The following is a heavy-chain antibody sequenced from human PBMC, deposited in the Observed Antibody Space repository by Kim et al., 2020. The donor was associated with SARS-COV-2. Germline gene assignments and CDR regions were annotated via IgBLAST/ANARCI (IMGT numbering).Heavy chain of an antibody. Sequence: NPTYAQGFTGRFVFSLDTSVSTAYLQISSLKAEDTAVYYCARDYDRTFDYWGQGTLVTVSS. J-gene: IGHJ4*02. D-gene: IGHD5-12*01. V-gene: IGHV7-4-1*02. CDR2: NP. CDR3: ARDYDRTFDY.